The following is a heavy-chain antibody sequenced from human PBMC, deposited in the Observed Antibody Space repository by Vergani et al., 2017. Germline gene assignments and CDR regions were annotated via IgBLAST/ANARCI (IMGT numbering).Heavy chain of an antibody. V-gene: IGHV3-30*18. CDR2: ISNDGSKK. CDR1: GFIFSSHA. J-gene: IGHJ6*03. D-gene: IGHD3-10*01. CDR3: AKAGSVTSGRLQYNFYMDV. Sequence: QVQLAESGGGRVQPGRSLRLSCAASGFIFSSHAIHWVRQAPGKGLEWVAVISNDGSKKYYADSVKGRFTITRDNSKNTLDLQMNSLRTQDTAVYYCAKAGSVTSGRLQYNFYMDVWGKGTTVTVS.